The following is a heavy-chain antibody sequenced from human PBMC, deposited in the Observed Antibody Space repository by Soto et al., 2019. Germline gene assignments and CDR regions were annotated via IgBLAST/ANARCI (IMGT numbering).Heavy chain of an antibody. J-gene: IGHJ6*02. CDR1: GFTFSRYP. V-gene: IGHV3-30-3*01. CDR3: ARDLYLK. CDR2: ISHDGSKK. Sequence: QVQLVESGGGVVQPGRSLRLSCAASGFTFSRYPMHWVRQAAGNGLEWVAVISHDGSKKYYADSVKGRFTISRDTSKNTLYLEMNSLRVEDTAVYYCARDLYLKWGHGTTVTVSS. D-gene: IGHD2-2*01.